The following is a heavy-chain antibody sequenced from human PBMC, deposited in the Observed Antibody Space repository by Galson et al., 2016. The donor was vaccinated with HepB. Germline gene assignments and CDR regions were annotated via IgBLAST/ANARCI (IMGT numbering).Heavy chain of an antibody. CDR2: INNNGGST. D-gene: IGHD5-18*01. CDR1: GFTFSNYA. CDR3: VKDFGYSYGEPFFDY. V-gene: IGHV3-64D*06. Sequence: SLRLSCAVSGFTFSNYAMHWVRQAPGKGLQYVSAINNNGGSTHYADSVKGRFTISRDNSKNTLYLYMRSLRAEDTAVYYCVKDFGYSYGEPFFDYWGQGTLVTVSS. J-gene: IGHJ4*02.